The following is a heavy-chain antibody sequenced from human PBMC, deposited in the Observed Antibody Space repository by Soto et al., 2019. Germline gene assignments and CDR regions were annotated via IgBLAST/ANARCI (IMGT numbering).Heavy chain of an antibody. CDR2: IKSKTDGATT. J-gene: IGHJ5*02. CDR1: GFGFTNAW. CDR3: TTIIPKGTWELGP. D-gene: IGHD1-26*01. V-gene: IGHV3-15*05. Sequence: GGSLRLSCAASGFGFTNAWMSWVRQAPGKGLEWIGRIKSKTDGATTDYAGPVKGRFTISRDDSKKTLFVQMNGLKTEDTAVYYCTTIIPKGTWELGPWGQGTLVTVSS.